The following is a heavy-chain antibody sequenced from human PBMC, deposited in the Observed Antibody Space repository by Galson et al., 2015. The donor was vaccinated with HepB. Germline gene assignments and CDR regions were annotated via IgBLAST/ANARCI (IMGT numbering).Heavy chain of an antibody. CDR1: GYTFTGYY. D-gene: IGHD6-19*01. CDR2: INPNSGGT. Sequence: SVKVSCKASGYTFTGYYMHWVRQAPGQGLEWMGWINPNSGGTNYAQKFQGRVTMTRDTSISTAYMELSRLRSDDTAVYYCARDLLAHSKTAGEDIWGQGTMVTVSS. V-gene: IGHV1-2*02. CDR3: ARDLLAHSKTAGEDI. J-gene: IGHJ3*02.